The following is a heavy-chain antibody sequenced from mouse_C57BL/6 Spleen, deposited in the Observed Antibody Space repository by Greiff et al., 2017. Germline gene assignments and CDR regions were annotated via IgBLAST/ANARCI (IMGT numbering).Heavy chain of an antibody. CDR2: ISSGGSYT. J-gene: IGHJ2*01. D-gene: IGHD2-1*01. CDR1: GFTFRSYG. Sequence: VKLMESGGDLVKPGGSLKLSCAASGFTFRSYGMSWVRQTPDKRLAWVATISSGGSYTYYPDSVKGRFTISRDNAKNTLYLQMSSLNSEDTAMYYCASHGGNYPHLDYWGQGTTRTVSS. CDR3: ASHGGNYPHLDY. V-gene: IGHV5-6*01.